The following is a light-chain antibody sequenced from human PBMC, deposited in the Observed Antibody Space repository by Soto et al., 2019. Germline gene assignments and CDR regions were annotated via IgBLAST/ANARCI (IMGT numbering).Light chain of an antibody. J-gene: IGLJ3*02. Sequence: QSALTQPRSVSGSPGQSVTISCTGTSSDVGGYYFVSWYQHHPGKAPKVMIYDANKRPSGVPDRFSGSKSGNTASLTISGLQAEDEADYYCCSYAGTYTWVFGGGTKVTVL. CDR3: CSYAGTYTWV. CDR2: DAN. CDR1: SSDVGGYYF. V-gene: IGLV2-11*01.